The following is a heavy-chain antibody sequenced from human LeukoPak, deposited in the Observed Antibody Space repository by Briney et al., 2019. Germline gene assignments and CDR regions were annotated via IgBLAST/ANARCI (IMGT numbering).Heavy chain of an antibody. CDR1: GFNFNSYP. Sequence: GGSLRLSCAASGFNFNSYPMNWVGQAPGKGLQWVANILASGSPTYYADSVKGRFIISRDNSKNTVYLQMNSLRVEDTAIYYCAKDLRPDGVDNFDHWGQGILVTVSS. CDR3: AKDLRPDGVDNFDH. J-gene: IGHJ4*02. V-gene: IGHV3-23*01. D-gene: IGHD2-8*01. CDR2: ILASGSPT.